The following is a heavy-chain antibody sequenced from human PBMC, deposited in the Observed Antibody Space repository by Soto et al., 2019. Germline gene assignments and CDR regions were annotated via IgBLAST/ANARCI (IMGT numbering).Heavy chain of an antibody. CDR2: IYYRGNT. Sequence: QLQLQESGPGLVKPSETLSLTCSVSGDSINSDNYYWGWIRQPPGMGLEWIGSIYYRGNTYYNPSLKPGVTTPLDKSKSQFSLQLTSVTAADSAVYFCARLEGLATISYYFDYWGQGTLVTVSS. D-gene: IGHD3-9*01. V-gene: IGHV4-39*01. J-gene: IGHJ4*02. CDR3: ARLEGLATISYYFDY. CDR1: GDSINSDNYY.